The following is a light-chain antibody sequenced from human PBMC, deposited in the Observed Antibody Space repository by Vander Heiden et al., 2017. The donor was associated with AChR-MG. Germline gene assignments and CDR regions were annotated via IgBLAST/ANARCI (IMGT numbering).Light chain of an antibody. CDR2: DDG. J-gene: IGLJ2*01. CDR1: NIGSES. CDR3: HIWDSSSDHVL. Sequence: ALTQPPPVSVAPGQTARITCGGSNIGSESVHWYQQKPGQAPMLVIFDDGDRAPGIPERISGSKTGNTATLTISRVEAGDEADYYCHIWDSSSDHVLFGGGTKLTAL. V-gene: IGLV3-21*02.